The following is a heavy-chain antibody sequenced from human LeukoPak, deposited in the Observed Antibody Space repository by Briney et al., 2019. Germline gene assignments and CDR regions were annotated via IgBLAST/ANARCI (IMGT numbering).Heavy chain of an antibody. CDR3: ASEYSSSSDNYYFDY. V-gene: IGHV4-59*12. Sequence: SETLSLTCTVSGGSISSYHWSWIRQPPGKGLEWIGSMFYSGSTNYSPSLNYRVTISVDTSKNQFSLKLSSVTAADTAVYYCASEYSSSSDNYYFDYWGQGTLVTVSS. D-gene: IGHD6-6*01. J-gene: IGHJ4*02. CDR2: MFYSGST. CDR1: GGSISSYH.